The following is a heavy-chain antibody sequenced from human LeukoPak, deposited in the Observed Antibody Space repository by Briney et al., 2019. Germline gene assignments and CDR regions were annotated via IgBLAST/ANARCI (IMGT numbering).Heavy chain of an antibody. V-gene: IGHV3-20*04. Sequence: GGSLRLSCVASGFTFDDYGMSWVRQAPGKGLEWVSGINWNGGSTGYADSVKGRFTISRDNANHSLYLQMNSLRAEDTALYYCARDKLGSSNAWGQGTLVTVSS. D-gene: IGHD6-13*01. CDR1: GFTFDDYG. CDR3: ARDKLGSSNA. CDR2: INWNGGST. J-gene: IGHJ5*02.